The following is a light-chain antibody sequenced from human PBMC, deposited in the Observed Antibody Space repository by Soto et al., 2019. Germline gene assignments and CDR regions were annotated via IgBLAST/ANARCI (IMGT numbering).Light chain of an antibody. Sequence: VTTQSPATLSVSPGERVTLSCTASQSVSGNLAWYQQKPGQAPRLLIHGASTSATDIPARFSGRGSGTEFTLTITTLQSEDFAVYYCQLYHTWPPRLTFGGGTKVDIK. CDR2: GAS. V-gene: IGKV3-15*01. CDR3: QLYHTWPPRLT. J-gene: IGKJ4*01. CDR1: QSVSGN.